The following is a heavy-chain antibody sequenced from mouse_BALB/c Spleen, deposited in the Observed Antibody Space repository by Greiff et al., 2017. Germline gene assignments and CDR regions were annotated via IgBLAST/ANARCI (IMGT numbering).Heavy chain of an antibody. V-gene: IGHV1-4*02. CDR3: ARSSYYGNYYAMDD. Sequence: QVQLKESAAELARPGASVKMSCKASGYTFTSYTMHWVKQRPVQGLEWIGYINPSSGYTEYNQKFKDKTTLTADKSSSTAYMQLSSLTSEDSAVYYCARSSYYGNYYAMDDWGQGTSVTVSS. J-gene: IGHJ4*01. D-gene: IGHD2-1*01. CDR1: GYTFTSYT. CDR2: INPSSGYT.